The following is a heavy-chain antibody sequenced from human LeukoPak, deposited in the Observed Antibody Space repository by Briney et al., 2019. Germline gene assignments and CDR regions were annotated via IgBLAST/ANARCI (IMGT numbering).Heavy chain of an antibody. CDR1: GFTFSSYA. V-gene: IGHV3-30-3*01. CDR3: VRIDWFDN. CDR2: ISYDGSNK. J-gene: IGHJ5*02. Sequence: GGSLRLSCAASGFTFSSYAMHWVRQAPGKGLEWVAVISYDGSNKYYADSVKGRFTISRDNSKNTLYLQMNSLRAEDTAMYYCVRIDWFDNWGQGTLVTVSS.